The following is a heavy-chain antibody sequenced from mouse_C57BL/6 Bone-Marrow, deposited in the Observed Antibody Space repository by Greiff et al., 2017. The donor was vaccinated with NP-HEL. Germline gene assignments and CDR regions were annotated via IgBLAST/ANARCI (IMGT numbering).Heavy chain of an antibody. CDR2: IHPNSGST. CDR3: ARVGSTPFDY. D-gene: IGHD1-1*01. CDR1: GYTFTSYW. Sequence: VKLQQPGAELVKPGASVKLSCKASGYTFTSYWMHWVKQRPGQGLEWIGMIHPNSGSTNYNEKFKSKATLTVDKSSSTAYMQLSSLTSEDSAVYYCARVGSTPFDYWGQGTTLTVSS. J-gene: IGHJ2*01. V-gene: IGHV1-64*01.